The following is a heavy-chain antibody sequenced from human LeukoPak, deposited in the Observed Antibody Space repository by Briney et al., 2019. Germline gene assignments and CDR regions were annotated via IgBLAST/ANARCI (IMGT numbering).Heavy chain of an antibody. V-gene: IGHV4-59*08. D-gene: IGHD3-10*01. J-gene: IGHJ6*02. CDR3: ARLRGRYYYYYGMDV. CDR2: IYYSGST. CDR1: GGSISSYY. Sequence: SETLPLTCTVSGGSISSYYWSWIRQPPGKGLEWIGYIYYSGSTNYNPSLKSRVTISVDTSKNQFSLKLSSVTAADTAVYYCARLRGRYYYYYGMDVWGQGTTVTVSS.